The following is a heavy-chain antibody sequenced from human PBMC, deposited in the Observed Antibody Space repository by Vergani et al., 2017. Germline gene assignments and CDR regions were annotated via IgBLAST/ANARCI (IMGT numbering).Heavy chain of an antibody. CDR1: GFTFSSYA. J-gene: IGHJ4*02. CDR3: AAANSVAGHYYFDY. V-gene: IGHV3-23*01. Sequence: EVQLLESGGGLVQPGGSLRLSCAASGFTFSSYAMSWVRQAPGKGLEWVSAISGSGGSTYYADSVKGRFTISRDNSKKTLYLQMNSLRAEDTAVYYCAAANSVAGHYYFDYWGQGTLVTVSS. CDR2: ISGSGGST. D-gene: IGHD6-19*01.